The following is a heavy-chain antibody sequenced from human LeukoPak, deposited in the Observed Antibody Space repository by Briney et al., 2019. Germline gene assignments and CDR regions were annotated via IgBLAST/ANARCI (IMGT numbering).Heavy chain of an antibody. J-gene: IGHJ6*02. CDR1: GGSISSYY. Sequence: TSETLSLTCTVSGGSISSYYWSWIRQPAGKGLEWIGRIYTSGSTNYNPSLKSRVTMSVDTSKNQFSLKLSSVTAADTAVYYCARTHYDILTGPYGMDVWGQGTTVTVSS. CDR3: ARTHYDILTGPYGMDV. D-gene: IGHD3-9*01. CDR2: IYTSGST. V-gene: IGHV4-4*07.